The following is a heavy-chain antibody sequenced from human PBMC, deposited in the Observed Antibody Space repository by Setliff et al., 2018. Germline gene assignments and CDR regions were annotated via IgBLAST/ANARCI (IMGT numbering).Heavy chain of an antibody. CDR1: GDSLTRSSSW. Sequence: SETLSLTCSVFGDSLTRSSSWWGWIRQPAGKGLEWIGNIYSSGTTKYNPSLKSRVTISVDTSKRQFSLNLLSVTAADTAVYYCARMSRYSEFWSGYAGDYYSSYIDVWGTGATVTVSS. V-gene: IGHV4-61*05. CDR2: IYSSGTT. J-gene: IGHJ6*03. CDR3: ARMSRYSEFWSGYAGDYYSSYIDV. D-gene: IGHD3-3*01.